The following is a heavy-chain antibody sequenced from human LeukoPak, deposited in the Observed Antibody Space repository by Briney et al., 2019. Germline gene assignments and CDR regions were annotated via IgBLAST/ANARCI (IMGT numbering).Heavy chain of an antibody. V-gene: IGHV4-39*02. J-gene: IGHJ6*04. CDR1: GGSISSSSYY. Sequence: SQTLSLTCTVSGGSISSSSYYWGWIRQPPGKGLEWIGSTYYSGSTYYNPSLKSRVTISVDTSKNHFSLKLSSVTAADTAVYYCARRLSMDVWGKGTTVTVSS. D-gene: IGHD2/OR15-2a*01. CDR3: ARRLSMDV. CDR2: TYYSGST.